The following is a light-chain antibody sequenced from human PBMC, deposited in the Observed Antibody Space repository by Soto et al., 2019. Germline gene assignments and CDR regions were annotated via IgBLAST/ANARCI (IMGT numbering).Light chain of an antibody. J-gene: IGKJ1*01. V-gene: IGKV1-12*01. CDR3: LQVANFPRT. CDR2: AAT. Sequence: DIQMTQSPSTLSASVGDRVTITCRASQSISSWLAWYQQQPGRPPKYVIQAATMLQSGFPSRFAGSGSGRDFTLTIHTLQPEDSATYYCLQVANFPRTFGQGTKVDIK. CDR1: QSISSW.